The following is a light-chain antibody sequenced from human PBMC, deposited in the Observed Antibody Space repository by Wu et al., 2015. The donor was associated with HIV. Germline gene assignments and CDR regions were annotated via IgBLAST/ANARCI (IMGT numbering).Light chain of an antibody. CDR2: KAS. Sequence: DIQMTQSPSTLSASVGDRVTITCRASQTINNWLAWYQQKPGKGPNLLIYKASTLEGGVPSRFSGSGSGTDFTLTISSLQAEDFATYYCQQFNSYPITFGQGTRLEIK. CDR3: QQFNSYPIT. CDR1: QTINNW. V-gene: IGKV1-5*03. J-gene: IGKJ5*01.